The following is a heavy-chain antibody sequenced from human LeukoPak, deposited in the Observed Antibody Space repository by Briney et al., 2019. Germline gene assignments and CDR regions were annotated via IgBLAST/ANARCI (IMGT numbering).Heavy chain of an antibody. CDR2: IYSGGST. J-gene: IGHJ4*02. D-gene: IGHD1-1*01. CDR1: GFTVSSNY. Sequence: PGGSLRLSCAASGFTVSSNYMSWVRQAPGKGLEWVSVIYSGGSTYYADSVKGRFTISRDNSKNTLYLQMNSLRPEDTAVYYCVRFKSKTTAGMPFDFWGQGTLVTVSS. V-gene: IGHV3-53*01. CDR3: VRFKSKTTAGMPFDF.